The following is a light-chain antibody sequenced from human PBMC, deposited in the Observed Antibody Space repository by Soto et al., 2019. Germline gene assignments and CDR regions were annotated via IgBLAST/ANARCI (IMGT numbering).Light chain of an antibody. V-gene: IGLV2-14*01. J-gene: IGLJ1*01. CDR3: TSFISSATVYV. CDR1: SSDFADFRY. CDR2: EVI. Sequence: QSALTQPASVSGSPGQSITISCTGTSSDFADFRYISWYQQYPSKAPKLIVYEVIHRPSGVSNRFSGSKSGDTAYLTISGLQAEDEADYYCTSFISSATVYVFGTGTKLTVL.